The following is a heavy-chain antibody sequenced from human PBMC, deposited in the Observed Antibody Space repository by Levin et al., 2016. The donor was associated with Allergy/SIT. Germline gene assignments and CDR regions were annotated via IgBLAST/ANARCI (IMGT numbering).Heavy chain of an antibody. V-gene: IGHV4-34*01. Sequence: GSLRLSCAVYGGSFSGYYWSWIRQPPGKGLEWIGEINHSGSTNYNPSLKSRVTISVDTSKNQFSLKLSSVTAADTAVYYCGALGGDGGDYWGQGTLVTVSS. CDR1: GGSFSGYY. CDR2: INHSGST. J-gene: IGHJ4*02. CDR3: GALGGDGGDY. D-gene: IGHD2-21*01.